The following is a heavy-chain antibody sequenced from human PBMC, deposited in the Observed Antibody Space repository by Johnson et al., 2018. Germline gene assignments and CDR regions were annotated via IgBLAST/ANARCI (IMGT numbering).Heavy chain of an antibody. CDR1: GLTFTHAW. V-gene: IGHV3-15*07. CDR2: IKSKTDGGTT. J-gene: IGHJ4*02. D-gene: IGHD3-10*01. CDR3: TTDQPTSGSLGLWY. Sequence: VQLVESGGGLVKPGGSLRLSCAASGLTFTHAWMNWVRQAPGKGLAWVGRIKSKTDGGTTDYAAPVKGRFTISGDDLKKTLYLQMNSLKTEDTAVYYCTTDQPTSGSLGLWYWGQGTLVTVSS.